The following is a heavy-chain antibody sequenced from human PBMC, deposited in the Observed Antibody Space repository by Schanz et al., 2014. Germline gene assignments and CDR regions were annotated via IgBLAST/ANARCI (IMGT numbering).Heavy chain of an antibody. D-gene: IGHD6-19*01. CDR2: ISHDGSIQ. CDR3: GRDYSGGALDN. Sequence: QVQLVESGGGVVQPGRSLRLSCAASGFTFSNFAMHWVRQAPGKGLEWVTIISHDGSIQYGADSVKGRFTLSRDNSKNTMDLQMNSLRPEDTAVYYCGRDYSGGALDNWGQGTLVTVSS. V-gene: IGHV3-30*04. J-gene: IGHJ4*02. CDR1: GFTFSNFA.